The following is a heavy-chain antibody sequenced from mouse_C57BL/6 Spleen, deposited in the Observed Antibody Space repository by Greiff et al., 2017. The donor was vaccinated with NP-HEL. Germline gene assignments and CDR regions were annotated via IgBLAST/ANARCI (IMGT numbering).Heavy chain of an antibody. Sequence: EVKLMESGGGLVKPGGSLKLSCAASGFTFSDYGMHWVRQAPEKGLEWVAYISSGSSTIYYADTVKGRFTISRDNAKNTLFLQMTSLRSEDTAMYYCARMSSGYTLYFDVWGTGTTVTVSS. CDR2: ISSGSSTI. J-gene: IGHJ1*03. D-gene: IGHD3-2*02. CDR1: GFTFSDYG. V-gene: IGHV5-17*01. CDR3: ARMSSGYTLYFDV.